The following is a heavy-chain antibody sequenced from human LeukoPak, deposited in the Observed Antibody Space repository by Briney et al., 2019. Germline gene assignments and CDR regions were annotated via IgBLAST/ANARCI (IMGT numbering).Heavy chain of an antibody. CDR1: GGSISSSSYY. D-gene: IGHD3-10*01. V-gene: IGHV4-39*07. CDR3: ARDGSRITMGYWFDP. Sequence: SETLSLTCTVSGGSISSSSYYWGWIRQPPGKGLEWIGRIYTSGSTNYNPSLKSRVTMSVDTSKNQFSLKLSSVTAADTAVYYCARDGSRITMGYWFDPWGQGTLVTVSS. J-gene: IGHJ5*02. CDR2: IYTSGST.